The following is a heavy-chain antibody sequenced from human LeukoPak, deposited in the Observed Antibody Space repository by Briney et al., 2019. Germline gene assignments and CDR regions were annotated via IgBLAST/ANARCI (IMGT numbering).Heavy chain of an antibody. V-gene: IGHV3-64D*09. CDR1: GFTFGRHS. J-gene: IGHJ4*02. D-gene: IGHD1-26*01. CDR3: VKDVGGSYAFDY. Sequence: GGSLRLSCPPSGFTFGRHSMHWVSQAPGKGREYVSGINDNGGRTHYGDSVKGRFSISRDNSKNTLHLQMSTLRAEDTALYYCVKDVGGSYAFDYWGQGILVTVAS. CDR2: INDNGGRT.